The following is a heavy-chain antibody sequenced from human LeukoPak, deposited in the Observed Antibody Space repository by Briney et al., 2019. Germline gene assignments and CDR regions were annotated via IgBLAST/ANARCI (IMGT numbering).Heavy chain of an antibody. J-gene: IGHJ4*02. CDR3: ARSLPMITFGGVIGLFDY. CDR2: INHSGST. Sequence: SETLSLTCAVYGGSFSGYYWSWIRQPPGKGLEWTGEINHSGSTNYNPSLKSRVTISVDTSKNQFSLKLSSVTAADTAVYYCARSLPMITFGGVIGLFDYWGQGTLVTVSS. CDR1: GGSFSGYY. D-gene: IGHD3-16*02. V-gene: IGHV4-34*01.